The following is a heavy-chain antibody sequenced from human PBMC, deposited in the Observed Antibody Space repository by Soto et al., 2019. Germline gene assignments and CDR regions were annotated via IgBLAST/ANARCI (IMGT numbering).Heavy chain of an antibody. CDR1: GFTFDDYA. J-gene: IGHJ4*02. D-gene: IGHD4-17*01. Sequence: GGSLRLSCAASGFTFDDYAMHWVRQAPGKGLEWVSGISWNSGSIGYADSVKGRFTISRDNAKNSLYLQMNSLRAEDTALYYCAKGPPRIYGDYPWFGYRGQGTLVTVSS. CDR3: AKGPPRIYGDYPWFGY. CDR2: ISWNSGSI. V-gene: IGHV3-9*01.